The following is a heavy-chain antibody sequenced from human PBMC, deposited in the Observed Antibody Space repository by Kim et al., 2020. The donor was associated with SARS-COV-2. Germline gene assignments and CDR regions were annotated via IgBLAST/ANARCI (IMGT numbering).Heavy chain of an antibody. CDR1: GGSFSGYY. CDR3: ARGPMIVVVNHPRRTQYYFDY. CDR2: INHSGST. Sequence: SETLSLTCAVYGGSFSGYYWSWIRQPPGKGLEWIGEINHSGSTNYNPSLKSRVTISVDTSKNQFSLKLSSVTAADTAVYYCARGPMIVVVNHPRRTQYYFDYWGQGTLVTVSS. J-gene: IGHJ4*02. V-gene: IGHV4-34*01. D-gene: IGHD3-22*01.